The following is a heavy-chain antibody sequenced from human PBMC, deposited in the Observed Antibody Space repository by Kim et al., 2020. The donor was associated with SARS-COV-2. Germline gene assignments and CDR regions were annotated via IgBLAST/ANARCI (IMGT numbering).Heavy chain of an antibody. CDR3: ARTYYDLLTGLVRDAFDI. Sequence: ASVKVSCKASGYTFTNYAIHWVRQAPGQRIEWMGWINAGNGNTKYSQKFQGRVTITRDTSASTAHMQLSSLRSEDTAVYHCARTYYDLLTGLVRDAFDIWGQGTMVTVSS. J-gene: IGHJ3*02. CDR2: INAGNGNT. CDR1: GYTFTNYA. D-gene: IGHD3-9*01. V-gene: IGHV1-3*01.